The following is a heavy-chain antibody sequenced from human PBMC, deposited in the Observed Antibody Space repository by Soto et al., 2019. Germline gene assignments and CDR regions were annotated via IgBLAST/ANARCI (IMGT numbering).Heavy chain of an antibody. Sequence: QVQLVQSGAEVKKSGSSVKGACKVSGDTFSNYAIKWVRRAPGQGLEWMGAIVPIFRTTNYAQKFQGRVTITADESTITAYMELSRLRSDDTATYYCAREASAPGTFREDASDIWGQGTKVTVSS. D-gene: IGHD1-7*01. CDR1: GDTFSNYA. CDR3: AREASAPGTFREDASDI. J-gene: IGHJ3*02. CDR2: IVPIFRTT. V-gene: IGHV1-69*12.